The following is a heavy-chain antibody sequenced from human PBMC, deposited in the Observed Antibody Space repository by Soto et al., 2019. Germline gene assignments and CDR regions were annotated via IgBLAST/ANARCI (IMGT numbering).Heavy chain of an antibody. J-gene: IGHJ6*03. CDR3: ARHFWSGENNYYYMDV. V-gene: IGHV4-39*01. Sequence: QLQLQESGPGLVKPSETLSLTCTVSGGSISSSSYYWGWIRQPPGKGLEWIGSIYYSGSTYYNPSLKSRVTISVDTSKNQFSLKLSSVTAADTAVYYCARHFWSGENNYYYMDVWGKGTTVTVSS. D-gene: IGHD3-3*01. CDR2: IYYSGST. CDR1: GGSISSSSYY.